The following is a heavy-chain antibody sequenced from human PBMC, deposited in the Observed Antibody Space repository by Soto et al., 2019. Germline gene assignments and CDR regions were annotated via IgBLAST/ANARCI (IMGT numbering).Heavy chain of an antibody. Sequence: PASGFTFSSYAMHWVRQAPGKGLEWVPVISYDGSNKYYADSGKGRFTISRDNSKNTLYLQMNSLRAEDTAVYYCARDPMGRYYGSGSYYFDYWGQGTLVTVSS. CDR2: ISYDGSNK. J-gene: IGHJ4*02. CDR3: ARDPMGRYYGSGSYYFDY. V-gene: IGHV3-30-3*01. D-gene: IGHD3-10*01. CDR1: GFTFSSYA.